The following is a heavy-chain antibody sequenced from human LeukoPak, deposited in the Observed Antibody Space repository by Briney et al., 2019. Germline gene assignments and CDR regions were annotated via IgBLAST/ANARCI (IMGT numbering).Heavy chain of an antibody. V-gene: IGHV3-53*01. CDR1: GFIVSSKY. Sequence: GGSLRLSCAASGFIVSSKYMSWVRQAPGKGLEWVSVIYSGGSTCYAASVEGRFTISRDNSKNTVYLQMNSLRVEDTAVYYCARAGPIDYWGQGTLVTVSS. CDR2: IYSGGST. J-gene: IGHJ4*02. CDR3: ARAGPIDY.